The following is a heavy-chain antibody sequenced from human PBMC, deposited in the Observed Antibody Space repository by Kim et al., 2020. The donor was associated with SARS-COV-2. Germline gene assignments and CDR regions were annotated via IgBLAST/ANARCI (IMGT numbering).Heavy chain of an antibody. CDR3: ARGPYYDFWSGNPLGMDV. CDR2: IYYSGST. V-gene: IGHV4-61*01. CDR1: GGSVSSGSYY. Sequence: SETLSLTCTVSGGSVSSGSYYWSWIRQPPGKGLEWIGYIYYSGSTNYNPSLKSRVTISVDTSKNQFSLKLSSVTAADTAVYYCARGPYYDFWSGNPLGMDVWGQGTTVTVSS. D-gene: IGHD3-3*01. J-gene: IGHJ6*02.